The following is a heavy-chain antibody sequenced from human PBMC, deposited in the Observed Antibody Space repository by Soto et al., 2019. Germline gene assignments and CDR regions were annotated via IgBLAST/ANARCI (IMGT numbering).Heavy chain of an antibody. V-gene: IGHV4-59*01. J-gene: IGHJ4*02. D-gene: IGHD5-18*01. CDR2: IYYSGST. CDR1: GGSISSDY. CDR3: ESGRGYSYGYPSDY. Sequence: PSETLSLTCTVSGGSISSDYWSWIRQPPGKGLEWIGYIYYSGSTNYNPSLKSRVTISVDTSKNQFSLKLSSVTAADTAVYYCESGRGYSYGYPSDYWGQGTLVTVSS.